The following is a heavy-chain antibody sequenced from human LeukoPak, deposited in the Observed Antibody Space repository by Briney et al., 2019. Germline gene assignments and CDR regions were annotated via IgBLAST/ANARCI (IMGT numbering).Heavy chain of an antibody. Sequence: SETLSLTCTVSRGSISTYYWSWIRQPPGKGLEWIGYIYYTGSTNYNPSLKSRVTISVDTSKNQFSLKLSSVTAADTAVYYCARDRGDGYDYFWDYWGQGTLVTVSS. V-gene: IGHV4-59*01. D-gene: IGHD5-12*01. J-gene: IGHJ4*02. CDR1: RGSISTYY. CDR3: ARDRGDGYDYFWDY. CDR2: IYYTGST.